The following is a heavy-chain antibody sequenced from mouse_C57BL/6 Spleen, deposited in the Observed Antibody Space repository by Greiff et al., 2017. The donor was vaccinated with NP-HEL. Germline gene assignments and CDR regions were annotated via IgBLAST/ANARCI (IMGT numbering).Heavy chain of an antibody. D-gene: IGHD2-5*01. V-gene: IGHV1-74*01. Sequence: VKLQQSGAELVKPGASVKVSCKASGYTFTSYWMHWVKQRPGQGLEWIGRIHPSDSDTNYNQKFKGKATLPVDKSSSTAYMQLSSLTSEDSAVYYCAYSNYVGYFDVWGTGTTVTVSS. CDR3: AYSNYVGYFDV. CDR1: GYTFTSYW. CDR2: IHPSDSDT. J-gene: IGHJ1*03.